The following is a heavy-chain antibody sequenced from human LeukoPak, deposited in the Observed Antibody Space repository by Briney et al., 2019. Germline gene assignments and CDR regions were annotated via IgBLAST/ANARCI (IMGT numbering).Heavy chain of an antibody. Sequence: GALRLSFAAPGFNLRSFEMNWVRQAPGKGLEWVSYISSSGSTIYYADSVKGRFTISRDNAKNSLYLQMNSLRAEDTAVYYCARGPYYYYGMDVWGQGTTVTVSS. J-gene: IGHJ6*02. CDR1: GFNLRSFE. CDR3: ARGPYYYYGMDV. CDR2: ISSSGSTI. V-gene: IGHV3-48*03.